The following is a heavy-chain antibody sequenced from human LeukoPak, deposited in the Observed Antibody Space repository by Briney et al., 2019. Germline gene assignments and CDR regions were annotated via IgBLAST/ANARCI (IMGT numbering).Heavy chain of an antibody. CDR1: GGSFDSKY. D-gene: IGHD2-2*01. Sequence: SETLSLTCSVSGGSFDSKYWSWIRQPPGKGLEWIGYIYTSGSTNFNPSLRSRVAMDTSKNQFSLKVYSVTAADTAVYYCARVKASSTSWTFDQWGQGALVTVSS. V-gene: IGHV4-4*09. CDR3: ARVKASSTSWTFDQ. J-gene: IGHJ4*02. CDR2: IYTSGST.